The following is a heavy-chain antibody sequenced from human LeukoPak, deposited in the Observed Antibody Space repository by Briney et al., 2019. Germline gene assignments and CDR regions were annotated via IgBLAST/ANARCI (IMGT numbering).Heavy chain of an antibody. V-gene: IGHV3-23*01. Sequence: GGSLRLSCAASGFTFSSYAMTWVRQAPGKGLEWVSTISGSGANTYYADSVKGRFTISRDDSKNTLFLQLTSLRAEDTAVYYCAKASSPLGYFDYWGQGILVTVSS. CDR3: AKASSPLGYFDY. CDR1: GFTFSSYA. J-gene: IGHJ4*02. D-gene: IGHD6-13*01. CDR2: ISGSGANT.